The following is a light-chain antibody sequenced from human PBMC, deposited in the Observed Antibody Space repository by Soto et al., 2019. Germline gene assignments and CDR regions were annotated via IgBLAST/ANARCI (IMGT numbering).Light chain of an antibody. CDR2: EVS. J-gene: IGLJ2*01. V-gene: IGLV2-8*01. Sequence: QSALTQPPSASGSPGQSVTISCTGTSSDVGDYKFVSWYQQHPGKAPKLLIYEVSRRPSGVPDRFSGSKSGNTASLTVSGXXXEDXADYYCSSYAGNNNVVFGGGTKVTVL. CDR1: SSDVGDYKF. CDR3: SSYAGNNNVV.